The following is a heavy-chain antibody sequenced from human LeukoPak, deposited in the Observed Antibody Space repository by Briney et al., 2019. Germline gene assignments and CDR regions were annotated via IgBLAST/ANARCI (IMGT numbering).Heavy chain of an antibody. D-gene: IGHD6-19*01. CDR3: ARGGKIAVAGTRSPQYFQH. Sequence: GGSLRLSCAASRFSFSTYAMTWVRQAPGKGLEWVSAISASGGSTYYADSVKGRFTISRDNSKNTLYLQMNSLRAEDTAVYYCARGGKIAVAGTRSPQYFQHWGQGTLVTVSS. CDR2: ISASGGST. V-gene: IGHV3-23*01. J-gene: IGHJ1*01. CDR1: RFSFSTYA.